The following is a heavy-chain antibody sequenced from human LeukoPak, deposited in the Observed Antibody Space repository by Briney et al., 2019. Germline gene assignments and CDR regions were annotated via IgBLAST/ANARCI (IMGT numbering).Heavy chain of an antibody. D-gene: IGHD4-23*01. CDR2: MSNDGSSK. CDR3: AKAWNYGGNSYFDR. Sequence: GGSLRLSCAASGFTFSSYGMHWVRQAPGKGLEWVAVMSNDGSSKYYADSVKGRFTISRDNSKNTLYLQMNSLRAEDTAVYYCAKAWNYGGNSYFDRWGQGTLVTVSS. CDR1: GFTFSSYG. J-gene: IGHJ4*02. V-gene: IGHV3-30*18.